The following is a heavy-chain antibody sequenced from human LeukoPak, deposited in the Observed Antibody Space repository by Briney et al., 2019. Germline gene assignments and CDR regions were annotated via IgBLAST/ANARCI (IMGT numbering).Heavy chain of an antibody. Sequence: SETLSLTCTVSGCSISSGGYYWSWIRQPPGKGLEWIEYIYHSGSTYYNPSLKSRVTISVDRSKNQFSLKLSSVTAADTAVYYCAAEGDSYGYYYYYMDVWGKGTTVTVSS. CDR1: GCSISSGGYY. V-gene: IGHV4-30-2*01. D-gene: IGHD3-16*01. J-gene: IGHJ6*03. CDR2: IYHSGST. CDR3: AAEGDSYGYYYYYMDV.